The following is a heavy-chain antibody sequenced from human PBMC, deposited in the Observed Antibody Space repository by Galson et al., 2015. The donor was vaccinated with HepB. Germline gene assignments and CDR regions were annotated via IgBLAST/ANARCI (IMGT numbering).Heavy chain of an antibody. CDR2: ISPYNGYT. D-gene: IGHD6-13*01. CDR1: GYIFSNYG. CDR3: ARDGAADGTMIH. V-gene: IGHV1-18*01. J-gene: IGHJ4*02. Sequence: SVKVSCKASGYIFSNYGISWVRQAPGQGLEWMGWISPYNGYTNYAQKVQERVTMTTDTSTSTVYMELRSLTSEETAVYYCARDGAADGTMIHWGQGTLVTVSS.